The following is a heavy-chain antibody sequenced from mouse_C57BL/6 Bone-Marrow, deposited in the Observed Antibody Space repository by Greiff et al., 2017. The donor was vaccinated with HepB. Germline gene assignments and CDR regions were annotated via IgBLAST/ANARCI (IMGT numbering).Heavy chain of an antibody. J-gene: IGHJ2*01. CDR2: IYPGGGYT. V-gene: IGHV1-63*01. CDR1: GYTFPNYW. CDR3: ARSPFTLYYFDY. Sequence: VQLQQSGAELVRPGTSVKMSCKASGYTFPNYWIGWAKQRPGQGLEWIGDIYPGGGYTNYNEKFKGKATLTADKSSSTAYMQFSSLTSEDSALYYCARSPFTLYYFDYWGQGTTLTVSS. D-gene: IGHD2-12*01.